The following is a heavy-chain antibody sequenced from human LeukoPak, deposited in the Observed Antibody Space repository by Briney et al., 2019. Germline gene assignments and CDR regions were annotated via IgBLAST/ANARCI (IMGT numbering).Heavy chain of an antibody. D-gene: IGHD2-2*01. V-gene: IGHV3-74*01. CDR3: TRIPADQTFFDF. CDR1: GFTVNKYW. J-gene: IGHJ4*02. Sequence: GGSLRLSCAASGFTVNKYWMHWVRQAPGKGLVWVSRINIDGSSISYADSVRGRFTISRDNAKNTLYLQMNNLRAEDTAVYYCTRIPADQTFFDFWGQGTLVTVSS. CDR2: INIDGSSI.